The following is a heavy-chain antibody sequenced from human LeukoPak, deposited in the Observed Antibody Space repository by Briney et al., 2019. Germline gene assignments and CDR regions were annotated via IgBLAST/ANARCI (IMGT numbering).Heavy chain of an antibody. CDR2: ISGSGDNT. J-gene: IGHJ4*02. CDR1: GFTFNNHA. CDR3: ARGSTYYDSSGQVPFDY. Sequence: GGSLRLSCVVSGFTFNNHAMSWVRQAPGKGLEWVSAISGSGDNTFYAGSVRGRFTISRDNAKNSLYLQMNSLRAEDTAVYYCARGSTYYDSSGQVPFDYWGQGTLVTVSS. V-gene: IGHV3-23*01. D-gene: IGHD3-22*01.